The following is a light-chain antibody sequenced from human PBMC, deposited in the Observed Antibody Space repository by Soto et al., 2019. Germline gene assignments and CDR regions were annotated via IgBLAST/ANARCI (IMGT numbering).Light chain of an antibody. J-gene: IGKJ1*01. V-gene: IGKV1-5*01. CDR3: QQYSTYPWT. CDR2: DAS. Sequence: GDGVTITCRASQGISTWLAWYQQKPGKAPKLLIYDASSLESGVPSRFGGSGSATEFTLTISSLQPDDFATYYCQQYSTYPWTFGQGTKVDI. CDR1: QGISTW.